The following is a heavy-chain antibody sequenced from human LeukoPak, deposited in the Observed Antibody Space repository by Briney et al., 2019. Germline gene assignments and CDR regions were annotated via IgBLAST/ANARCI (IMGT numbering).Heavy chain of an antibody. D-gene: IGHD3-10*01. J-gene: IGHJ3*02. Sequence: PSETLSLTCTVSGGSASSGRYYWSWIRQPPGKGLEWIGYISYSGSTNYNPSLNSRVTISVDTSKNQFSLKLSSVTAADTAVYYCASVYGSGSYEVAFDIWGQGTMVTVSS. V-gene: IGHV4-61*01. CDR3: ASVYGSGSYEVAFDI. CDR2: ISYSGST. CDR1: GGSASSGRYY.